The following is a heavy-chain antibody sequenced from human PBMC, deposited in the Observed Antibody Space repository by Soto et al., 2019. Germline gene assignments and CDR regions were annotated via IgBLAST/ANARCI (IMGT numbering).Heavy chain of an antibody. J-gene: IGHJ6*02. V-gene: IGHV3-13*01. CDR1: GFTFSSYD. CDR2: IGTAGDT. CDR3: ARDGFKGYYYGMDV. Sequence: GGSLRLSCAASGFTFSSYDMHWVRQATGKGLEWVSAIGTAGDTYYPGSVKGRFTISRENAKNSLYLQMNSLRAEDTAVYYCARDGFKGYYYGMDVWGQGTTVTVSS.